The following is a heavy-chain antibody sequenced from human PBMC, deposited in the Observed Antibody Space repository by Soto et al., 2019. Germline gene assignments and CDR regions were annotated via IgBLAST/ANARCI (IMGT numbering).Heavy chain of an antibody. CDR2: ISTGGAYM. CDR1: GFTFRNYN. V-gene: IGHV3-21*06. D-gene: IGHD2-21*01. J-gene: IGHJ4*02. CDR3: ARDIASPGGDYFDF. Sequence: EVQLVESGGGLVKAGGSLRLFCTASGFTFRNYNMNWVRQAPGKGLEWVSSISTGGAYMFYADSVKGRFTISRDNAQNLLFLQIDSPRAEDTAVYYCARDIASPGGDYFDFWGQGTLVTVSS.